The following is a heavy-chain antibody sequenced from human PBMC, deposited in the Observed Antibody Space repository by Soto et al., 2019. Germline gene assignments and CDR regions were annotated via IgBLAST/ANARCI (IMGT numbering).Heavy chain of an antibody. CDR2: IYHSGNS. Sequence: SETLSLTCNVSGGSIRGSSHYWGWIRQPPGKGPEWIAGIYHSGNSFYNPSLKSRVTISLDTSKNQFSLRLTSVTAADTAVYYCARARGRSGTYNFDCWGQGTLVTVSS. CDR1: GGSIRGSSHY. V-gene: IGHV4-39*07. J-gene: IGHJ4*02. CDR3: ARARGRSGTYNFDC. D-gene: IGHD3-10*01.